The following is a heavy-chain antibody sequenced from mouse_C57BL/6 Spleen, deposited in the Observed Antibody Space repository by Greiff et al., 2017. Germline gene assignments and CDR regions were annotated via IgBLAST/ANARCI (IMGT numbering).Heavy chain of an antibody. CDR3: ARTYYGNYGGFAY. CDR1: GYTFTSYD. CDR2: IYPRDGST. V-gene: IGHV1-85*01. D-gene: IGHD2-10*01. Sequence: VQLQQSGPELVKPGASVKLSCKASGYTFTSYDINWVKQRPGQGLEWIGWIYPRDGSTKYNEKFKGKATLTVDTSSSTACMELHSLTSEDSAVYFCARTYYGNYGGFAYWGQGTLVTVSA. J-gene: IGHJ3*01.